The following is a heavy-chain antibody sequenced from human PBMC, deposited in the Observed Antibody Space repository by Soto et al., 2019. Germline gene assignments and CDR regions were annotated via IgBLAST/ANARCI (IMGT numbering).Heavy chain of an antibody. Sequence: SETLSLTCTVSGGSISSYYWSWIRQPPGKGLEWIGYIYYSGSTNYNPSLKSRVTISVDTSKNQFSLKLSSVTAADTAVYYCARGRDGELLISGYYYYYMDVWGKGTTVTVSS. CDR3: ARGRDGELLISGYYYYYMDV. CDR2: IYYSGST. V-gene: IGHV4-59*01. CDR1: GGSISSYY. D-gene: IGHD3-10*01. J-gene: IGHJ6*03.